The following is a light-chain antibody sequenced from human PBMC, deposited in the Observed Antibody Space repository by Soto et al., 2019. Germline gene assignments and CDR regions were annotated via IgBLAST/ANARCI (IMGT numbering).Light chain of an antibody. CDR1: QSINSRS. Sequence: DIVLTQSPGTLSLSPGERATLCVGGSQSINSRSLAWYQQKPGQAPRLLIYDASSRATGIPDRFSGSGSGTDFSLTISRLEPEDFAVYYCQHYDSARWTFGLGTKVDI. V-gene: IGKV3-20*01. CDR3: QHYDSARWT. CDR2: DAS. J-gene: IGKJ1*01.